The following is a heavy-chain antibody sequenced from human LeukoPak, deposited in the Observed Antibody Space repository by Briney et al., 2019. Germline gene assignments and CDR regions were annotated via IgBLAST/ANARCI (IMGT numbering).Heavy chain of an antibody. J-gene: IGHJ4*02. Sequence: SETLSLTCTVSGGSISSGGYYWSWIRQHPGTSLEWIGYIYYSGSTYYNPSLKSRVTISVDTSKNQFSLKLSSVTAADTAVYYCARLVVPAAAPRYYFDYWGQGTLVTVSS. CDR1: GGSISSGGYY. CDR2: IYYSGST. V-gene: IGHV4-31*03. D-gene: IGHD2-2*01. CDR3: ARLVVPAAAPRYYFDY.